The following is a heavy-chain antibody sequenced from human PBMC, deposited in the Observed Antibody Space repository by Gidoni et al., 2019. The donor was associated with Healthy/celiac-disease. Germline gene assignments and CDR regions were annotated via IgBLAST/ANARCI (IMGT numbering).Heavy chain of an antibody. J-gene: IGHJ4*02. D-gene: IGHD1-26*01. CDR2: IYSGGST. Sequence: EVQLVESGGGLVQPGGSLRPSCAASGFTVSSNYMSWVRQAPGKGLEWVSVIYSGGSTYYADSVKGRFTISRDNSKNTLYLQMNSLRAEDTAVYYCARGRAGGSYYLSSFDYWGQGTLVTVSS. CDR1: GFTVSSNY. CDR3: ARGRAGGSYYLSSFDY. V-gene: IGHV3-66*02.